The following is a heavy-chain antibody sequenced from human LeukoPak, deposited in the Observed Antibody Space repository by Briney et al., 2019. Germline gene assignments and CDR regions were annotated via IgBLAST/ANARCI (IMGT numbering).Heavy chain of an antibody. D-gene: IGHD5-18*01. CDR3: AGGYSPLYYYCRDG. CDR2: IYYSGST. J-gene: IGHJ6*02. Sequence: SAILSLSCTAAGASISNNNNCWRRAPPGKGVEWFGYIYYSGSTNYNPSLEGRVTISVDTSKNKFSLKLSPVTAPDTAGKYRAGGYSPLYYYCRDGWGQATTVADSS. V-gene: IGHV4-59*12. CDR1: GASISNNN.